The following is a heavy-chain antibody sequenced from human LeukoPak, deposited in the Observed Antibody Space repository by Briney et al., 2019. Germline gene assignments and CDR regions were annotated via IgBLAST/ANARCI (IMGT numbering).Heavy chain of an antibody. D-gene: IGHD3-22*01. V-gene: IGHV1-18*01. CDR2: ISAYNGNL. CDR3: ARDPLPPVYYHDSSTYYRPGFDF. CDR1: GYTFTNYG. J-gene: IGHJ4*02. Sequence: ASVKVSCKTSGYTFTNYGVSWVRQAPGQGLEWMGWISAYNGNLNYAQKLQGRVTMTTDTSTSTAYMELRTLRSDDTAVYYCARDPLPPVYYHDSSTYYRPGFDFWGQGTLVIVSS.